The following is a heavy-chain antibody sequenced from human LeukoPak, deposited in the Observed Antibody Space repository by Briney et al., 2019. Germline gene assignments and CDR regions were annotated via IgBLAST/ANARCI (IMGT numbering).Heavy chain of an antibody. CDR2: ISSSGSNI. V-gene: IGHV3-11*01. J-gene: IGHJ4*02. Sequence: SGGSLRLSCAASGFTFSDYYMSWIRQAPGKGLEWVSYISSSGSNIYYADSVKGRFTISRDNAKNSLYLQMNSLRAEDTALYYCAKGSYGSGSYVDYWGQGTLITVSS. CDR3: AKGSYGSGSYVDY. D-gene: IGHD3-10*01. CDR1: GFTFSDYY.